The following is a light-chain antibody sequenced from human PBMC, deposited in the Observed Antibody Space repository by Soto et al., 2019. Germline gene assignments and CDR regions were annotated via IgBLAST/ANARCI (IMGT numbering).Light chain of an antibody. CDR2: AAS. Sequence: DIQMTQSPSSLSASVGDRVTITCRASQSITTYLNWYRQKPGKAPKLLIYAASSLQSGVPSRFSGSGSETEFTLTISSLQPEDFATYYCQQSYSTTFGQGTKVDIK. V-gene: IGKV1-39*01. CDR1: QSITTY. CDR3: QQSYSTT. J-gene: IGKJ1*01.